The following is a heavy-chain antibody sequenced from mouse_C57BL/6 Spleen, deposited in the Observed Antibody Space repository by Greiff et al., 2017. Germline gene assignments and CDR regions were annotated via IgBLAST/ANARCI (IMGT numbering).Heavy chain of an antibody. CDR1: GFTFSSYA. J-gene: IGHJ3*01. CDR2: ISDGGSYT. V-gene: IGHV5-4*01. CDR3: ARDSNYWCAY. Sequence: EVQGVESGGGLVKPGGSLKLSCAASGFTFSSYALSWVRQTPEKRLEWVATISDGGSYTYYPDNVKGRFTISRDNAKNNLYLQMSHLKSEDTAMYYCARDSNYWCAYWGQGTLVTVSA. D-gene: IGHD2-5*01.